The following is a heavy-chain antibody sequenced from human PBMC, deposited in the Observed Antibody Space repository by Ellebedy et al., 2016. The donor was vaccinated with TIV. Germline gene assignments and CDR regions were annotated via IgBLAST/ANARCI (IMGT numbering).Heavy chain of an antibody. D-gene: IGHD3-22*01. Sequence: GESLKISCAASGFTFSSYWMSWVRQAPGKGLEWVANIKQDGSEKYYVDSVKGRFTISRDNAKNSLYLQMNSLRAEDTAVYHCARFITMIGLDAFDIWGQGTMVTVSS. J-gene: IGHJ3*02. CDR3: ARFITMIGLDAFDI. V-gene: IGHV3-7*02. CDR1: GFTFSSYW. CDR2: IKQDGSEK.